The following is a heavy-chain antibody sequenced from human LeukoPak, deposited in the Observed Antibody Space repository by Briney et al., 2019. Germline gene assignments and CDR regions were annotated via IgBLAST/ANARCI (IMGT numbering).Heavy chain of an antibody. J-gene: IGHJ4*02. CDR3: ARGLIYDSSGYYPDY. CDR1: DYTFTSYG. CDR2: ISAYNGNT. Sequence: ASVKVSCKASDYTFTSYGISWVRQAPGQGLEWMGWISAYNGNTNYAQKLQGRVTMTTDTSTSTAYMELRSLRSDDTAVYYCARGLIYDSSGYYPDYWGQGTLVTVSS. D-gene: IGHD3-22*01. V-gene: IGHV1-18*01.